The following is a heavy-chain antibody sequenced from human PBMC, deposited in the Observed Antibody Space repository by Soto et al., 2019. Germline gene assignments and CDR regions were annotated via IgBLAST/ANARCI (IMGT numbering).Heavy chain of an antibody. CDR1: GFTFSSYA. Sequence: QVQLVESGGGVVQPGRSLRLSCAASGFTFSSYAMHWVRQAPGKGLEWAAVISYDGSHKYYADSVKGRFTNSRDSVKNTLYLQRDSMRAEDTTVYYEARIKTDSASYYYYRMDVWGQGTTVTVSS. V-gene: IGHV3-30-3*01. CDR3: ARIKTDSASYYYYRMDV. J-gene: IGHJ6*02. D-gene: IGHD1-26*01. CDR2: ISYDGSHK.